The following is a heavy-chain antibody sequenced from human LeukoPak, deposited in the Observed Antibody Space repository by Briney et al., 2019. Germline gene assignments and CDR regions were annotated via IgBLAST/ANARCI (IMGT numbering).Heavy chain of an antibody. V-gene: IGHV3-20*04. CDR3: ARDNGDGDYPNDYYFDY. J-gene: IGHJ4*02. CDR1: GFTFDDYG. Sequence: GGSLRLSCAASGFTFDDYGMSWVRQAPGKGLEWVSGINWNGGSTVYADSVKGRFTISRDNAKNSLYLQMNSLRAEDTALYYCARDNGDGDYPNDYYFDYWGQGTLVTVSS. D-gene: IGHD4-17*01. CDR2: INWNGGST.